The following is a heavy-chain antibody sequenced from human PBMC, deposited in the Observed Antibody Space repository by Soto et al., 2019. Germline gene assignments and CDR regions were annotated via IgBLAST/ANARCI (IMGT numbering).Heavy chain of an antibody. Sequence: GASVKVSCKASGYTFTSSYLHWVRQAPGQGLEWMAIINPSGGSPSFAQKFQGRVTMTRDTSTSTVYMELSSLRSEDTAVYYCARDKGGPDAFAIRGKGTMVPVSS. V-gene: IGHV1-46*01. CDR2: INPSGGSP. CDR3: ARDKGGPDAFAI. D-gene: IGHD3-16*01. J-gene: IGHJ3*02. CDR1: GYTFTSSY.